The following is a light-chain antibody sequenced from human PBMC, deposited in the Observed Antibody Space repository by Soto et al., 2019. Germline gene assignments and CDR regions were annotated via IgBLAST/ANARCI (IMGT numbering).Light chain of an antibody. CDR2: GAS. CDR1: QSVSSN. CDR3: QQYSNWPWT. V-gene: IGKV3-15*01. Sequence: EIMMTQTPATLRVSPGARATLSCRASQSVSSNFAWFQQKPGQAPRLLIYGASTRATGIPARFSGSGSGTEFTLTISSLQSEDFAVYYCQQYSNWPWTFGQGTKVDIK. J-gene: IGKJ1*01.